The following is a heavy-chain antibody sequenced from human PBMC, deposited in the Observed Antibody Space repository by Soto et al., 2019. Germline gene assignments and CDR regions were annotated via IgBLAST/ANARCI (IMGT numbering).Heavy chain of an antibody. V-gene: IGHV1-24*01. Sequence: SVKVSCKVSGYTLTELSIHWVRQAPGEGLEWMGGFDLENGETIYAQRFQGRVTMTEESSADTPYMELSSLRSEDTAVYYCARVSGSAVAGLYYFDYWGQGTLVTVSS. CDR3: ARVSGSAVAGLYYFDY. D-gene: IGHD6-19*01. CDR2: FDLENGET. CDR1: GYTLTELS. J-gene: IGHJ4*02.